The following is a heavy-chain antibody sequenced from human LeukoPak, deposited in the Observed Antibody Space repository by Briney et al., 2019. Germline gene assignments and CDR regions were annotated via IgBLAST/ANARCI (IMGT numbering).Heavy chain of an antibody. J-gene: IGHJ4*02. CDR3: ARLCRLYSKITYSSGWYMDY. Sequence: LGTLSLTRAVYGGSFRGFYLSWVRQPPGKGLEWVGGINHSGSTNYNPSLKSRVTISVDTSKNQFSLKLSSVTAADTAVYYCARLCRLYSKITYSSGWYMDYWGQGTLVTVSS. D-gene: IGHD6-19*01. V-gene: IGHV4-34*01. CDR1: GGSFRGFY. CDR2: INHSGST.